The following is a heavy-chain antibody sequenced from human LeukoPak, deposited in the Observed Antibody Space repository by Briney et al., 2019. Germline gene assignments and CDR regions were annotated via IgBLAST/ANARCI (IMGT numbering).Heavy chain of an antibody. J-gene: IGHJ6*02. V-gene: IGHV1-18*01. CDR1: GYTFTSYG. CDR2: ISAYNGNT. Sequence: ASVKVSCKASGYTFTSYGISWVRQAPGQGLEWMGWISAYNGNTNYAQKLQGRVTMTTDTSTSTAYMELRSLRSDDTAVYYRARDADRGYSGYDYYYYYGMDVWGQGTTVTVSS. D-gene: IGHD5-12*01. CDR3: ARDADRGYSGYDYYYYYGMDV.